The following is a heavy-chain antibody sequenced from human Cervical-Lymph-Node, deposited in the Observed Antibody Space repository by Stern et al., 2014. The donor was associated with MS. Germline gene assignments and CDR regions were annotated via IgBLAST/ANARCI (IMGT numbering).Heavy chain of an antibody. D-gene: IGHD2-2*01. J-gene: IGHJ4*02. CDR3: ARVKPAAILDY. CDR2: INTNTGNT. CDR1: GYTFTRNA. V-gene: IGHV7-4-1*02. Sequence: QVQLVQSGSELKKPGASVKVSCKASGYTFTRNAMNWVRQAPGQRLEWMGWINTNTGNTTYAQGFTGRFVFSLDTSASRAYLQISSLKAEDTAIYYCARVKPAAILDYWGQGTLVTVSS.